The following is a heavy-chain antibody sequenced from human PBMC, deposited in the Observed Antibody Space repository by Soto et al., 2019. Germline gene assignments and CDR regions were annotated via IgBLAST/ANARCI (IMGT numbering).Heavy chain of an antibody. Sequence: LRLSCAASGFAFSSYAMHWVRQAPGKGLEWVAVIWYDGGNKFYADSVKGRFTIARDNSKNTLSLQMNSLRAEDTAMYYCAKDRHSSSSGYFDNWGQGTLVTASS. CDR1: GFAFSSYA. CDR2: IWYDGGNK. D-gene: IGHD6-6*01. J-gene: IGHJ4*02. V-gene: IGHV3-33*06. CDR3: AKDRHSSSSGYFDN.